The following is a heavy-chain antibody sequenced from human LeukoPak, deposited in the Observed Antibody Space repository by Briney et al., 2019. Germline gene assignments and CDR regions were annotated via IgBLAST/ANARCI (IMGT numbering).Heavy chain of an antibody. CDR1: GFTFSSYG. J-gene: IGHJ4*02. Sequence: PGGSLRLSCAASGFTFSSYGMHWVRQAPGKGLEGVAFIGYDGSNKYYADSVKGRFTISRDNSKNALYLQMNSLRAEDTAVYYCAKDGYDSSGYLIAFDYWGQGTLVTVSS. D-gene: IGHD3-22*01. V-gene: IGHV3-30*02. CDR3: AKDGYDSSGYLIAFDY. CDR2: IGYDGSNK.